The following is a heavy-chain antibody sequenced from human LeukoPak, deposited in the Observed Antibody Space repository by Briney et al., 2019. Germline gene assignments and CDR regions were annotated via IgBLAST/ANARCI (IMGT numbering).Heavy chain of an antibody. Sequence: GSSVKVSCKASGGTFSSYAISWVRQAPGQGLEWMGGIIPIFGTANYAQKFQGRVTITADESTSTAYMELSSLRSEDTAVYYCAASFYHYDFWSGYPPTGYWGQGTLVTVSS. D-gene: IGHD3-3*01. J-gene: IGHJ4*02. CDR2: IIPIFGTA. CDR1: GGTFSSYA. CDR3: AASFYHYDFWSGYPPTGY. V-gene: IGHV1-69*01.